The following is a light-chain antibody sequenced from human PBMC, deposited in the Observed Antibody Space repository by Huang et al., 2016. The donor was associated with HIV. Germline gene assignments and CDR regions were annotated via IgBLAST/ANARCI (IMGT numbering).Light chain of an antibody. V-gene: IGKV1-5*03. CDR1: HRISSW. CDR3: QQQWT. CDR2: KAS. Sequence: DIQMTQSPSTLSAFVGDRVTITCRTSHRISSWLAWYQQKPGKAPNLLISKASNLESGVPSRFSGNGSGTEFTLTISGLQPDDLATYYCQQQWTFGQGTKVEI. J-gene: IGKJ1*01.